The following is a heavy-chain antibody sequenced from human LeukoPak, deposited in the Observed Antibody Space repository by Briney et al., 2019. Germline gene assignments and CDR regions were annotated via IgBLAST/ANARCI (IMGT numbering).Heavy chain of an antibody. J-gene: IGHJ6*03. Sequence: PGGSLRLSCAASGFTFSSYSMNWVRQAPGKGLEWVSSISSSSSYIYYADSVKGRFTISRDNSKNTLYLQMNSLIVEDTAVYYCAKTGFQWGYYFYYMDVWGKGTTVTVSS. D-gene: IGHD1-14*01. CDR3: AKTGFQWGYYFYYMDV. CDR2: ISSSSSYI. V-gene: IGHV3-21*01. CDR1: GFTFSSYS.